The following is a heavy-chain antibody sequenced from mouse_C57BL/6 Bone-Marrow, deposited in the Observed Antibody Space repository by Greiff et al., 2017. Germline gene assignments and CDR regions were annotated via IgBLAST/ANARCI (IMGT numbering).Heavy chain of an antibody. Sequence: EVMLVESGGGLVQPKGSLKLSCAASGFSFNTSAMNWVRQAPGKGLEWVARIRSKSNNYATYYADSVKDRFTISRDDSESMLYLQMNNLKTEDTAMYDCVRQNGSSFGYWGQGTLVTVSA. CDR1: GFSFNTSA. CDR2: IRSKSNNYAT. CDR3: VRQNGSSFGY. V-gene: IGHV10-1*01. D-gene: IGHD1-1*01. J-gene: IGHJ3*01.